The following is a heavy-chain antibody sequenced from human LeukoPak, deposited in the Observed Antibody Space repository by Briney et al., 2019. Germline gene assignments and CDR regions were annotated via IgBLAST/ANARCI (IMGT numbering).Heavy chain of an antibody. V-gene: IGHV3-30-3*01. CDR3: AREYYYDSSGYFPLDY. Sequence: GGSLRLSCAASGFTFSSYAMHWVRQAPGKGLEWVAVISYDGSNKYYADSVKGRFTISRDNSKNTLYPQMNSLRAEDTAVYYCAREYYYDSSGYFPLDYWGQGTLVTVSS. J-gene: IGHJ4*02. CDR1: GFTFSSYA. CDR2: ISYDGSNK. D-gene: IGHD3-22*01.